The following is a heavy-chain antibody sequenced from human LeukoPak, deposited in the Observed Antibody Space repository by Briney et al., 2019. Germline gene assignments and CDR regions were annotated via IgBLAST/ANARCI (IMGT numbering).Heavy chain of an antibody. CDR1: GGSFSGYY. V-gene: IGHV4-4*09. CDR2: IYTSGST. J-gene: IGHJ5*02. D-gene: IGHD3-22*01. CDR3: ARLDDHYDSSGRLGWFDP. Sequence: PSETLSLTCAVYGGSFSGYYWSWIRQPPGKGLEWIGYIYTSGSTNYNPSLKSRVTISVDTSKNQFSLKLSSVTAADTAVYYCARLDDHYDSSGRLGWFDPWGQGTLVTVSS.